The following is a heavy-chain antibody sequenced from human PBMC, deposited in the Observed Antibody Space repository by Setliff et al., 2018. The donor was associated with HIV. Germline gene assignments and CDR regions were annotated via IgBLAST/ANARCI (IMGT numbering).Heavy chain of an antibody. Sequence: SETLSLTCAVSGYSISSGCYWGWIRQPPGKGLEWIGNIYHSGSTYYNPSLKSRVTISVDTSKNRFSLHLTSVTAADTAVYFCARARGPPLPVLDFWGQGTLVTVS. V-gene: IGHV4-38-2*01. CDR1: GYSISSGCY. J-gene: IGHJ4*02. D-gene: IGHD3-10*01. CDR2: IYHSGST. CDR3: ARARGPPLPVLDF.